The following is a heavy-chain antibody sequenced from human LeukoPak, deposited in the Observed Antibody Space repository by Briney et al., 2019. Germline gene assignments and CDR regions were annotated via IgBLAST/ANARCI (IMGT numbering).Heavy chain of an antibody. D-gene: IGHD2-15*01. CDR3: AKGSVVVAALDY. CDR2: ISYDGSNK. Sequence: GGSLRLSCAASGFTFSSYGMHWVRQAPGRGLEWVAVISYDGSNKYYADSVKGRFTISRDNSKNTLYLQMNSLIAEDTAVYYCAKGSVVVAALDYWGQGTLVTVSS. CDR1: GFTFSSYG. J-gene: IGHJ4*02. V-gene: IGHV3-30*18.